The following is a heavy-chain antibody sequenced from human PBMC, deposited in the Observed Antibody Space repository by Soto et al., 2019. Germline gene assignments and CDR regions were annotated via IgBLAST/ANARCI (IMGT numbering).Heavy chain of an antibody. CDR2: ISAYNGNT. V-gene: IGHV1-18*04. CDR3: ARDRGYYSSYYYGMDV. Sequence: SCKASGYTFTSYGISWVRQAPGQGLEWMGWISAYNGNTNYAQERQGRVTMTTDTSTSTAYMELRSLRSHDTAVYSCARDRGYYSSYYYGMDVWGQGTTVTVSS. J-gene: IGHJ6*02. D-gene: IGHD3-22*01. CDR1: GYTFTSYG.